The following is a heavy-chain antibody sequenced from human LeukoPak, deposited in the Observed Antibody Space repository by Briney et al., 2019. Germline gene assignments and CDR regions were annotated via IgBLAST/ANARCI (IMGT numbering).Heavy chain of an antibody. CDR2: ISAGGSTS. CDR3: TRLITVADGKYFDY. Sequence: PGGSLRLSCAASGFDFSISGMNWVRQAPGKGLEWVAYISAGGSTSYYADSVKGQFIISRDNAKNSLYLQMNYLRPEDTAIYYCTRLITVADGKYFDYWGQGILVSVSS. V-gene: IGHV3-48*01. D-gene: IGHD6-19*01. J-gene: IGHJ4*02. CDR1: GFDFSISG.